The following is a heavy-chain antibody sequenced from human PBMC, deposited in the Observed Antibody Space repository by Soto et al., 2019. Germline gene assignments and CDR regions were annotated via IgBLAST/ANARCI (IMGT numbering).Heavy chain of an antibody. D-gene: IGHD3-10*01. CDR2: ISYDGSTK. V-gene: IGHV3-30*09. J-gene: IGHJ5*02. Sequence: QMHLVESGGGVVQPGKSLRLSCAASGFTFNRHPIHWVRQAPGKGLEWIAAISYDGSTKHSADSVKGRFDISSDNSENIVFMQINSLRPEDTAIYYCARDSRVYRSGSPSNWLDAWGQGTLVTVSS. CDR1: GFTFNRHP. CDR3: ARDSRVYRSGSPSNWLDA.